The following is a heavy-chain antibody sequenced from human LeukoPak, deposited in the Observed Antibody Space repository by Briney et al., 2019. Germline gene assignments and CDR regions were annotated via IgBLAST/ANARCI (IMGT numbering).Heavy chain of an antibody. Sequence: GGSLRLSCAASGFTFSSYSMNWVRQAPGKGLEWVSYISGSSSTIYYADSVKGRFTISRDNAKNSLYLQVNSLRAEHTAVYYCARIAMTTATTDWGQGTLVTVSS. CDR2: ISGSSSTI. V-gene: IGHV3-48*01. D-gene: IGHD4-17*01. J-gene: IGHJ4*02. CDR3: ARIAMTTATTD. CDR1: GFTFSSYS.